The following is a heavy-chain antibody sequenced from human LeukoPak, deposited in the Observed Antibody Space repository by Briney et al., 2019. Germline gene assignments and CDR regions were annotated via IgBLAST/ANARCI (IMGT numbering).Heavy chain of an antibody. Sequence: PGGSLRLSCEASGFTFSNYAMSWVRQAPGEGLEWVSRISGSGGITYYADSVKGRFTISRDNSKNTLFLQMNSLRAEDTAVYYCARGAYSSGWAYFDHWGQGTLVTVSS. D-gene: IGHD6-19*01. CDR1: GFTFSNYA. V-gene: IGHV3-23*01. CDR2: ISGSGGIT. CDR3: ARGAYSSGWAYFDH. J-gene: IGHJ4*02.